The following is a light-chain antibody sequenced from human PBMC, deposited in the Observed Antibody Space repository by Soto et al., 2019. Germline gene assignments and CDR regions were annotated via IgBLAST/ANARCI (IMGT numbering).Light chain of an antibody. V-gene: IGKV3-15*01. J-gene: IGKJ1*01. CDR3: QQYNNWPPWT. Sequence: DILMTRSPAPLAVSPGESATLSCRASQSVSSNLAWYQQKPGQAPRLLIYGTSTRATGIPARFSGSGSGTEFTLTISSLQSEDFAVYYCQQYNNWPPWTFGQGTKVDIK. CDR1: QSVSSN. CDR2: GTS.